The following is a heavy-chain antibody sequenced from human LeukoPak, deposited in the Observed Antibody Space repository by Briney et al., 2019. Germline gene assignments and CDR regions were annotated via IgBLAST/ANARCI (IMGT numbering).Heavy chain of an antibody. CDR1: GGSISSYY. J-gene: IGHJ4*02. V-gene: IGHV4-59*01. CDR2: IYYSGGT. CDR3: ARCGYSYGLDY. D-gene: IGHD5-18*01. Sequence: PSETLSLTCTVSGGSISSYYWSWIRQPPGKGLEWIGYIYYSGGTNYNPSLKSRVTISVDTSKNQFSLKLSSVTAADTAVYYCARCGYSYGLDYWGQGTLVTVSS.